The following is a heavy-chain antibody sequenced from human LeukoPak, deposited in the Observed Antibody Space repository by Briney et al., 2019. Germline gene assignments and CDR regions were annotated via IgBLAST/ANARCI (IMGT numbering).Heavy chain of an antibody. D-gene: IGHD1-26*01. CDR3: AKDRGGSYHPRRDAFDI. J-gene: IGHJ3*02. Sequence: GGSLRLSCAVSGFTFSSYAMSWVRQAPGKGLEWVSAISGSGGSTYYADSVKGRFTISRDNSKNTLYLQMNSLRAEDTAVYYCAKDRGGSYHPRRDAFDIWGQGTMVTVSS. CDR2: ISGSGGST. V-gene: IGHV3-23*01. CDR1: GFTFSSYA.